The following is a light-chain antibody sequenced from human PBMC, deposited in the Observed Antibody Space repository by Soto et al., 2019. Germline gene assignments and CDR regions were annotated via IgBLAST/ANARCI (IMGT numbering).Light chain of an antibody. Sequence: EIVLTQSPATLSLSPGERATLSCWASQSVSSYLAWYQQKPGQAPRLLIYYASNRATGIPARFSGSGSRTDFTLTISRLEPEDFAVYYCQQRSNWPPMYTFGQGTKLEIK. CDR3: QQRSNWPPMYT. J-gene: IGKJ2*01. CDR1: QSVSSY. CDR2: YAS. V-gene: IGKV3-11*01.